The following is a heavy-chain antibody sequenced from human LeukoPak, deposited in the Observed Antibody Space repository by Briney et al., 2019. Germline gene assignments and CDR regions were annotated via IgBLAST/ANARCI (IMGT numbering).Heavy chain of an antibody. J-gene: IGHJ4*02. CDR1: GFTLSSYA. CDR2: TSYDGSK. CDR3: AKGEVAMVLASPDY. V-gene: IGHV3-30*04. Sequence: GGSLRLSCAASGFTLSSYAIHWVRQAPPEGLEWVSVTSYDGSKYYADSVKGRFTISRDNSKNTVYLQMNSLRAEDTAVYYCAKGEVAMVLASPDYWGQGTLVTVSS. D-gene: IGHD3-10*01.